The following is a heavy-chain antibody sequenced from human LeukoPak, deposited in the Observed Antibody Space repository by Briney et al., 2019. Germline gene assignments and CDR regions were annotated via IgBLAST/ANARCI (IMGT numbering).Heavy chain of an antibody. Sequence: QPGGSLRLSCAASGFTFSRYGMHWVRQAPGKGLEWVAVIWYDGSNKYYADSVKGRFTISRDNSKNTLYLQMNSLRAEDTAVYYCARDRVGATTGFDYWGQGTLVTVSS. CDR3: ARDRVGATTGFDY. CDR1: GFTFSRYG. V-gene: IGHV3-33*01. CDR2: IWYDGSNK. J-gene: IGHJ4*02. D-gene: IGHD1-26*01.